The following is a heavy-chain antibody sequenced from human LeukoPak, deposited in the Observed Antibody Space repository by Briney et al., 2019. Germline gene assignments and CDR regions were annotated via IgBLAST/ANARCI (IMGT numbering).Heavy chain of an antibody. CDR2: ISYDGSNK. D-gene: IGHD6-13*01. CDR3: ARDWPYSSSWPLGY. V-gene: IGHV3-30-3*01. CDR1: GFTFSSYA. J-gene: IGHJ4*02. Sequence: GRSLRLSCAASGFTFSSYAMHWVRQAPGKGLEWVAVISYDGSNKYYADSVKGRFTISRDNSKNTLYLQMNSLRAEDTAVYYCARDWPYSSSWPLGYWGQGTLVTVSS.